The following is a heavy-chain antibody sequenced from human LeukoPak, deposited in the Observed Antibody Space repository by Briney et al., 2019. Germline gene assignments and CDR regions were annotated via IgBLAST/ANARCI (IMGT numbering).Heavy chain of an antibody. D-gene: IGHD5-18*01. CDR1: GFTFSAYG. J-gene: IGHJ4*02. V-gene: IGHV3-33*01. CDR3: ARSIQLWSPSFDY. CDR2: IWSGESTT. Sequence: GRSLRLSCAASGFTFSAYGMHWVRQAPGKGLVWVAVIWSGESTTYYADSVKGRFTISRDNSKNTLYLEMNSLRAEDTAVYHCARSIQLWSPSFDYWGQGILVTVSS.